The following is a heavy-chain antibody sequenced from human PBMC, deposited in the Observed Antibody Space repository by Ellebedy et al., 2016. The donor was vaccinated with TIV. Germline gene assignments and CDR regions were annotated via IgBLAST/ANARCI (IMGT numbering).Heavy chain of an antibody. CDR3: AKGRFSPDY. CDR2: ITGGGDT. V-gene: IGHV3-23*01. D-gene: IGHD3-3*02. J-gene: IGHJ4*02. Sequence: PGGSLRLSCAASGMTFSSYAMTWVRQAPGKGLDSFSVITGGGDTYYADSVKGRFTISRDNSRSTLYLQMNSRRGDDTAVYYCAKGRFSPDYWGQGTLVTVSS. CDR1: GMTFSSYA.